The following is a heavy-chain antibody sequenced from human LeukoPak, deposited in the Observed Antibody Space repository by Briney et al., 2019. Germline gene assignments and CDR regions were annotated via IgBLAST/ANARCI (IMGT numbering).Heavy chain of an antibody. V-gene: IGHV3-48*02. J-gene: IGHJ3*02. D-gene: IGHD2-21*01. Sequence: GGSLRLSCVASGFTFSTYSINCIRQAPGKGLEWISYITSDSSAMSYADSVKGRFTISRDNAKNSLYLHMNSLSDEDTAMYFCVRDLLWAFDIWGQGTMVTVSS. CDR3: VRDLLWAFDI. CDR1: GFTFSTYS. CDR2: ITSDSSAM.